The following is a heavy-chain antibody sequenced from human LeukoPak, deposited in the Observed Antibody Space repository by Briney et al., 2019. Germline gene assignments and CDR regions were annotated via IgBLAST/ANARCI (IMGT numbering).Heavy chain of an antibody. CDR1: GYTFTSYG. Sequence: ASVNVSCKASGYTFTSYGISWVRQAPGQGLEWMGWISAYNGNTNYAQKLQGRVTMTTDTSTSTAYMELRSLRSDDTAVYYCARDRSYYDILTGYFSVGKKNSYYYYGMDVWGQGTTVTVSS. CDR2: ISAYNGNT. D-gene: IGHD3-9*01. CDR3: ARDRSYYDILTGYFSVGKKNSYYYYGMDV. J-gene: IGHJ6*02. V-gene: IGHV1-18*01.